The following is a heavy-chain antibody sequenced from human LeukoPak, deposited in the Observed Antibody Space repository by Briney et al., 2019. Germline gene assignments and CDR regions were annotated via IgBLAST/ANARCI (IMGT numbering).Heavy chain of an antibody. V-gene: IGHV3-74*01. CDR3: ARGPRGSYYFDY. CDR1: GFTFSSYW. D-gene: IGHD1-26*01. J-gene: IGHJ4*02. CDR2: INSDGSST. Sequence: GGSLRLSCAASGFTFSSYWMHWVRQAPGKGLVWVSRINSDGSSTSYADSVEGRFTISRDNAKNTLYLQMNSLRAEDTAVYYCARGPRGSYYFDYWGQGTLVTVSS.